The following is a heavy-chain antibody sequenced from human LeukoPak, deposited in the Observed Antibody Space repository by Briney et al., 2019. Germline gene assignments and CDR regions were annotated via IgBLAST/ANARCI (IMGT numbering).Heavy chain of an antibody. D-gene: IGHD3-22*01. CDR1: GYTFTSYY. CDR3: ARTQYDSSGYYSGFDY. Sequence: ASVKVSCKASGYTFTSYYVHWVRQAPGQGLEWMGWINPNSGGTNYAQKFQGRVTMTRDTSISTAYMELSRLRSDDTAVYYCARTQYDSSGYYSGFDYWGQGTLVTVSS. J-gene: IGHJ4*02. V-gene: IGHV1-2*02. CDR2: INPNSGGT.